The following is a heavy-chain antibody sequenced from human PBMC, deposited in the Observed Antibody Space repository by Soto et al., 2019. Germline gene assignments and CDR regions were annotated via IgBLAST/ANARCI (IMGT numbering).Heavy chain of an antibody. V-gene: IGHV2-5*01. D-gene: IGHD3-16*01. CDR3: AHTWGLPFDY. CDR1: GFSLRTTGVG. CDR2: IYWNDDK. Sequence: QITLKESGPTLVEPTQTLTLTCTYSGFSLRTTGVGVGWIRQPPGKALEWLGIIYWNDDKRYSPSLKNRFTRTSDISKSQVVLTMTNKDPVDTATYYCAHTWGLPFDYWGQGTLVIVSS. J-gene: IGHJ4*02.